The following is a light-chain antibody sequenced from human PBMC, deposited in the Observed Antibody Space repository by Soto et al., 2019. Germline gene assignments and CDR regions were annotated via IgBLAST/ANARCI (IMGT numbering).Light chain of an antibody. Sequence: QSALTQPASVSGSPGQSITISCTGSSSDVGSYVLVSWYQQPPGKGPKLLIYEGSKRPSGISDRCSGTRSADTASLPISGLRTEDEADYYCCSYAGNNTWVFGGGTKVTVL. V-gene: IGLV2-23*01. CDR3: CSYAGNNTWV. CDR2: EGS. J-gene: IGLJ3*02. CDR1: SSDVGSYVL.